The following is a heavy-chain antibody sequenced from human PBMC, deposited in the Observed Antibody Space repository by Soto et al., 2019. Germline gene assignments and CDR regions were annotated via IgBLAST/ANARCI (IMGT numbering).Heavy chain of an antibody. CDR3: ARKLSAGLGD. CDR2: INHSGST. V-gene: IGHV4-34*01. Sequence: QPPGKGLEWIGEINHSGSTHYNPSLKSRVTISVDTSKNQFSLKLSSVTAADTAVYYCARKLSAGLGDWGQGTLVTVSS. J-gene: IGHJ4*02. D-gene: IGHD7-27*01.